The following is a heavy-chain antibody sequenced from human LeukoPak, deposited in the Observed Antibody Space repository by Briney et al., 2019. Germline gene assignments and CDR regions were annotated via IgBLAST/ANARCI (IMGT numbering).Heavy chain of an antibody. Sequence: GGSLTLSCAASGFTFSSYAMSWVRQAPGKGLEWVSAISDSGGSTYYADSVRGRFTISRDNSKNTLYLQMNSLRAEDTAVYYCAKDRAPERPVGYYYDSSGYYSDAFDIWGQRTMVTVSS. CDR2: ISDSGGST. V-gene: IGHV3-23*01. CDR1: GFTFSSYA. CDR3: AKDRAPERPVGYYYDSSGYYSDAFDI. D-gene: IGHD3-22*01. J-gene: IGHJ3*02.